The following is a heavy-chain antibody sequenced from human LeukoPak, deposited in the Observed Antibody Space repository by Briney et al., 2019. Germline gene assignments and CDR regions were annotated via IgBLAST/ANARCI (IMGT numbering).Heavy chain of an antibody. V-gene: IGHV4-59*08. D-gene: IGHD2-15*01. CDR3: ARHPFATPFDY. J-gene: IGHJ4*02. Sequence: SEALSLTCTVSGGSISDNYWSWIRQPPGKGLEWIGYAYYSGHTNYNSSLKSRVTMSLDTSKSQFSLRLSSVTAADTAVYFCARHPFATPFDYWGPGTLVTVSS. CDR1: GGSISDNY. CDR2: AYYSGHT.